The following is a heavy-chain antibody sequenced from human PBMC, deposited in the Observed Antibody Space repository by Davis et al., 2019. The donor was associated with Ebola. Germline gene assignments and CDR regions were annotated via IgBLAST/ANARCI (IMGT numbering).Heavy chain of an antibody. CDR2: IYYSGST. CDR1: GGSISSSSYY. CDR3: ARRDDFWSGYSHFDY. Sequence: MPSNTLSPTCTLSGGSISSSSYYWGWIRQPPGKGLEWIGSIYYSGSTYYNPSLKSRVTISVDTSKNQFSMKLSSVTASDTAVYYCARRDDFWSGYSHFDYWGQGTLVTVSS. D-gene: IGHD3-3*01. V-gene: IGHV4-39*01. J-gene: IGHJ4*02.